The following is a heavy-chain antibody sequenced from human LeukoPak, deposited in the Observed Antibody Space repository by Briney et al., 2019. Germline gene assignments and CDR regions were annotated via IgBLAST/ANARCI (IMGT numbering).Heavy chain of an antibody. J-gene: IGHJ5*02. Sequence: ASVKVSCKVSGYTLTELSMHWVRQAPGKGLEWMGGFDPEDGETIYAQKFQGRVTMTEDTSTDTAHMELSSLRSEDTAVYYCAAYGATPRGTWFDPWGQGTLVTVSS. D-gene: IGHD4-17*01. CDR3: AAYGATPRGTWFDP. CDR1: GYTLTELS. V-gene: IGHV1-24*01. CDR2: FDPEDGET.